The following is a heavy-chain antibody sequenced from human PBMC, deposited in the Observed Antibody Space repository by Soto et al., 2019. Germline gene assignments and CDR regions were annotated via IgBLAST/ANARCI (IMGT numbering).Heavy chain of an antibody. CDR2: ISYDGSNK. D-gene: IGHD2-2*01. CDR1: GFTFSSYA. J-gene: IGHJ6*02. Sequence: QVQLVESGGGVVQPGRSLRLSCAASGFTFSSYAMHWVRQAPGKGLEWVAVISYDGSNKYYADSVKGRFTISRDNSKNPLYLQMNSLRAEDTAVYYCARDRPFEYQLLFQYYYYGMDVWGQGTTVTVSS. CDR3: ARDRPFEYQLLFQYYYYGMDV. V-gene: IGHV3-30-3*01.